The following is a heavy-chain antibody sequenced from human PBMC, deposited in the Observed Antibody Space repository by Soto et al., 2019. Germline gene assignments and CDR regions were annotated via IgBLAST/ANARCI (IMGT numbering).Heavy chain of an antibody. Sequence: SGPTLVNPTQTLTLTCTFSGFSLHTSGVGVGWIRRPPGKALEWLALSYWEDEKRYIPALRSRLTSTKETCKNLVVLALTNVDPVDTASYFCAHIFNYGRGGSRYGLDVWGPGSTDTVSS. CDR2: SYWEDEK. D-gene: IGHD6-19*01. CDR3: AHIFNYGRGGSRYGLDV. J-gene: IGHJ6*02. CDR1: GFSLHTSGVG. V-gene: IGHV2-5*02.